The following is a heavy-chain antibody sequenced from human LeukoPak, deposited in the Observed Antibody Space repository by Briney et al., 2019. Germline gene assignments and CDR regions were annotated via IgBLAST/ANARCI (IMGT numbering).Heavy chain of an antibody. Sequence: PGGSLRLSCAVSGFTSSSHPMTWVRQAPGQGLEWVSTITGSGGSTYYADSVKGRLTISRDNSKNTLYLHLNILRVEDTAVYYCARAASMWGFFDYWGQGTLVTVSS. D-gene: IGHD2/OR15-2a*01. V-gene: IGHV3-23*01. CDR3: ARAASMWGFFDY. CDR1: GFTSSSHP. CDR2: ITGSGGST. J-gene: IGHJ4*02.